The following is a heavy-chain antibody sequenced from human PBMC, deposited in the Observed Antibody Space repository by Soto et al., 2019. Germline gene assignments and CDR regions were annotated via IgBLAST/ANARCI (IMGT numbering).Heavy chain of an antibody. CDR2: INPDGSST. J-gene: IGHJ6*02. V-gene: IGHV3-74*01. CDR3: ARYTPVTTSSSYGMDV. Sequence: EVHLVESGGGLVQPGGSLRLSCGASGFTSSNDWMHWVRQAPGQGLVWVSRINPDGSSTNYADSVKGRFTIPRDNAKNTEYFQMTSLRGEDRGVYYCARYTPVTTSSSYGMDVWGQGNTGTVS. D-gene: IGHD4-4*01. CDR1: GFTSSNDW.